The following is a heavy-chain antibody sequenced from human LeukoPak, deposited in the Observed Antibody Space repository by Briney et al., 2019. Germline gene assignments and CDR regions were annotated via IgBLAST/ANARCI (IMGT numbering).Heavy chain of an antibody. CDR3: ATDQRYALDY. CDR2: IRTTAEGANYA. Sequence: GGSLRLSCATSGFTFTDYPMNWVRQAPGKGLEGVSNIRTTAEGANYAYYADSVKGRVTISRDDAKNTLYLHMNSLRDDDTAVYYCATDQRYALDYWGQGILVTVSS. J-gene: IGHJ4*02. D-gene: IGHD3-9*01. CDR1: GFTFTDYP. V-gene: IGHV3-48*02.